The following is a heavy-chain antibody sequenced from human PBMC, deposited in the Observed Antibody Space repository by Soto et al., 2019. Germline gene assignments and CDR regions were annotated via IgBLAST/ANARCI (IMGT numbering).Heavy chain of an antibody. Sequence: SETLSLTCTVSGGSISSYYWSWIRQPPGKGLEWIGYIYYSGSTNYNPSLKSRVTISVDTSKNQFSLKLSSVTAADTAVYYCARGEAVAGSDLDYWGQGTLVTVSS. V-gene: IGHV4-59*01. CDR1: GGSISSYY. D-gene: IGHD6-19*01. CDR3: ARGEAVAGSDLDY. CDR2: IYYSGST. J-gene: IGHJ4*02.